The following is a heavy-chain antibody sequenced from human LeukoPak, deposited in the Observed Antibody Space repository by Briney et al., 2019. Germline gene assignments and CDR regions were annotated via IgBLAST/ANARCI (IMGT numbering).Heavy chain of an antibody. D-gene: IGHD1-26*01. V-gene: IGHV3-64D*09. CDR3: VKDVGGSYAFDY. J-gene: IGHJ4*02. CDR1: GFTFSRYA. CDR2: INDNGGRT. Sequence: GGSLRLSCSASGFTFSRYAMHWVRRAPGKGLEYVSGINDNGGRTHYGDSVKGRFSISRDNSKNTLHLQMSTLRAEDTALYYCVKDVGGSYAFDYWGQGILVTVAS.